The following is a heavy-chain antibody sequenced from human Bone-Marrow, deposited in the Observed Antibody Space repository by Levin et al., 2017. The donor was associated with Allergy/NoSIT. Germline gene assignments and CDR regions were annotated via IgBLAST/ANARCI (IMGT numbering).Heavy chain of an antibody. Sequence: SVKVSCKASGGTFSRYPINWVRQAPGQGLEWMGGIIPIFGTTNYAQKFQGRVTITADKSTTTAYMELSSLRSEDTAVYYCAKDQNGDYAFDHWGQGTLVTVSS. CDR2: IIPIFGTT. CDR3: AKDQNGDYAFDH. J-gene: IGHJ4*02. D-gene: IGHD4-17*01. V-gene: IGHV1-69*06. CDR1: GGTFSRYP.